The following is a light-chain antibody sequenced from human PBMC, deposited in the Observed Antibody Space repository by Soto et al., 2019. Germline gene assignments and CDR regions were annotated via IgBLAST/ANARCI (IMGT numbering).Light chain of an antibody. CDR3: SLYTSSITYV. CDR1: SSDVGGYNY. V-gene: IGLV2-14*01. Sequence: QSALTQPASVSGSPGQSITISCTGTSSDVGGYNYVSWYQQHPGKAPKLMIYEVSNRPSGVSNRFSGSKSGNTASLTISGLQAEDEADYYCSLYTSSITYVFGTGTQLTVL. J-gene: IGLJ1*01. CDR2: EVS.